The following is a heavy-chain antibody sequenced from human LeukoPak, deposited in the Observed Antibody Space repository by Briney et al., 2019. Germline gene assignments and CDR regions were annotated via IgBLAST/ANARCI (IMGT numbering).Heavy chain of an antibody. D-gene: IGHD3-10*01. V-gene: IGHV4-34*01. Sequence: SETLSLTCAVYGGSFSGYYWSWIRQPPGKGLEWIGEINHSGSTNYNPSLKSRVTISVDTSKNQFSLKLSSVTAADTAMYYRARETPYYYGSGSYGYFDYWGQGTLVTVSS. CDR3: ARETPYYYGSGSYGYFDY. J-gene: IGHJ4*02. CDR1: GGSFSGYY. CDR2: INHSGST.